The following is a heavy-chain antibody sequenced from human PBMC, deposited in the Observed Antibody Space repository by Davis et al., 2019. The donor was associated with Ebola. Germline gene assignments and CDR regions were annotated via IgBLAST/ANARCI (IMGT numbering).Heavy chain of an antibody. CDR1: GFTFSSYA. CDR2: ISGSGGST. Sequence: PGGSLRPSCAASGFTFSSYAMSWVRQAPGKGLEWVSAISGSGGSTYYTNSVKGRFTISRDNSKNTLYLQMNSLRAEDTAVYYCARRGIVVVVAATHWYFDLWGRGTLVTVSS. V-gene: IGHV3-23*01. CDR3: ARRGIVVVVAATHWYFDL. J-gene: IGHJ2*01. D-gene: IGHD2-15*01.